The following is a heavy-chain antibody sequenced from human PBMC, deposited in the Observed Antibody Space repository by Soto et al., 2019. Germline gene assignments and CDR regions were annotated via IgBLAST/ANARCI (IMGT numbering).Heavy chain of an antibody. CDR1: GFTFSSYS. V-gene: IGHV3-21*01. J-gene: IGHJ4*02. CDR3: ARDHCSGGSCYSDY. Sequence: GGSLRLSCAASGFTFSSYSMNWVRQAPGKGLEWVSSISSSSSYIYYADSVKGRFTISRDNAKNSLYLQMNSLRAEDTAVYYCARDHCSGGSCYSDYGGQGTLATVPS. D-gene: IGHD2-15*01. CDR2: ISSSSSYI.